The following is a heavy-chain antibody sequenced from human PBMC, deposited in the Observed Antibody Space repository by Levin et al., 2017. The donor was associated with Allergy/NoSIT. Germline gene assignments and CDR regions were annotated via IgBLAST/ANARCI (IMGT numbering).Heavy chain of an antibody. CDR1: GGSISSYY. J-gene: IGHJ6*02. Sequence: SETLSLTCTVSGGSISSYYWSWIRQPPGKGLEWIGYIYYSGSTNYNPSLKSRVTISVDTSKNQFSLKLSSVTAADTAVYYCARGSGDSSGWSYYYYYYGMDVWGQGTTVTVSS. V-gene: IGHV4-59*01. CDR2: IYYSGST. D-gene: IGHD6-19*01. CDR3: ARGSGDSSGWSYYYYYYGMDV.